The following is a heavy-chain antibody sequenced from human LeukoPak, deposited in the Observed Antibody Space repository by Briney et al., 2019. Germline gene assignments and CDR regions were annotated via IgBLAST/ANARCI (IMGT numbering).Heavy chain of an antibody. D-gene: IGHD6-19*01. CDR2: INPNSGGT. CDR3: ARDTIAVAAPTGYYFDY. Sequence: ASVKVSCKASGYTFTGYYMHWVRQAPGQGLEWMGWINPNSGGTNYAQKFQGWVTMTRDTSISTAYMELSRLRSDDTAVYYCARDTIAVAAPTGYYFDYWGQGTLVTVSS. CDR1: GYTFTGYY. V-gene: IGHV1-2*04. J-gene: IGHJ4*02.